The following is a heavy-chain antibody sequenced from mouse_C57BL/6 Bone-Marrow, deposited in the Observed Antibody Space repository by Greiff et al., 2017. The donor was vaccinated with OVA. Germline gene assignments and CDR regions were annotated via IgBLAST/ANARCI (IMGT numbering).Heavy chain of an antibody. CDR2: INSDGGST. CDR3: ARRITTVVALMDY. V-gene: IGHV5-2*01. D-gene: IGHD1-1*01. J-gene: IGHJ4*01. Sequence: VQLMESGGGLVQPGESLKLSCESNEYEFPSHDMSWVRKTPEKRLELVAAINSDGGSTYYPDTMERRFIISRDNTKKTLYLQMSSLRSEDTALYYCARRITTVVALMDYWGQGTSVTVSS. CDR1: EYEFPSHD.